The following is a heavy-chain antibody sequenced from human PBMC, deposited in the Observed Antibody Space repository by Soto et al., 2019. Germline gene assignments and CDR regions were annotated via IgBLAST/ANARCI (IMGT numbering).Heavy chain of an antibody. V-gene: IGHV3-48*02. CDR1: GFPFSSYS. Sequence: PGGSLRLSCAASGFPFSSYSMNWVRQAPGKGLEWVSYISSSSSTMYYADSVKGRFTISRDNAKNSLYLQMNSLRDEDTAVYYCARDPYSSSWFNSDYWGQGTLVTVSS. CDR3: ARDPYSSSWFNSDY. D-gene: IGHD6-13*01. J-gene: IGHJ4*02. CDR2: ISSSSSTM.